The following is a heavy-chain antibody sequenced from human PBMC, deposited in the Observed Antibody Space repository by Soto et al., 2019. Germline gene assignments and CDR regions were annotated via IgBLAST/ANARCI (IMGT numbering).Heavy chain of an antibody. CDR2: IYYSGST. V-gene: IGHV4-59*01. D-gene: IGHD4-4*01. Sequence: SETLSLTCTVSGGSISSYYWSWIRQPPWKGLEWIGYIYYSGSTNYNPSLKSRVTISVDTSKNQFSLKLSSVTAADTAVYYCASAVPRVSNYYYYYYMDVWGKGTTVTVSS. CDR3: ASAVPRVSNYYYYYYMDV. CDR1: GGSISSYY. J-gene: IGHJ6*03.